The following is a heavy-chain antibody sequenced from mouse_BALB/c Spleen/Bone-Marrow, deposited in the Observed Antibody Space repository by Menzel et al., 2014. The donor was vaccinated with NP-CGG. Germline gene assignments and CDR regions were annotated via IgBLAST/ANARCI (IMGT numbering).Heavy chain of an antibody. CDR2: ISSGSSTI. V-gene: IGHV5-17*02. Sequence: EVNVVESGGGLVQPGGSRKLSCAASGSTFSSFGMHWVRQAPERGLEWVAYISSGSSTIFYADTVKGRFTISRDNPKNTLFLQMTSLRSEDTAMYYCTRGGNWEDFDYWGQGTTLTVSS. J-gene: IGHJ2*01. CDR1: GSTFSSFG. D-gene: IGHD4-1*01. CDR3: TRGGNWEDFDY.